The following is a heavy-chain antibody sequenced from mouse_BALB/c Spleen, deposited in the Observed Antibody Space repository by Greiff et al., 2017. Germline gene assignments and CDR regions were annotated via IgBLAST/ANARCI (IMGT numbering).Heavy chain of an antibody. CDR1: GYTFTSYW. V-gene: IGHV1-69*02. D-gene: IGHD2-4*01. CDR3: ARNDYDGFAY. Sequence: QVQLKQPGAELVKPGASVKLSCKASGYTFTSYWMHWVKQRPGQGLEWIGEIDPSDSYTNYNTKLKGKATLTVDKSSRTAYMQLSSLTSEDSAVYYCARNDYDGFAYWGQGTLVTVSA. CDR2: IDPSDSYT. J-gene: IGHJ3*01.